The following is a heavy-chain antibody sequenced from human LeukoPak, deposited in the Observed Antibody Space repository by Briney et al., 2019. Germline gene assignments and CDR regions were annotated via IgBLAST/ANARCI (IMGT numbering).Heavy chain of an antibody. CDR2: ISGSGGST. V-gene: IGHV3-23*01. CDR3: ARSSGYEEYFDY. J-gene: IGHJ4*02. CDR1: GFTFSSYV. D-gene: IGHD5-12*01. Sequence: GGSLRLSCAASGFTFSSYVMSWVRQAPGKGLEWVSAISGSGGSTYYADSVKGRFTISRDNSKNTLYLQMNSLRAEDTAVYYCARSSGYEEYFDYWGQGTLVTVSS.